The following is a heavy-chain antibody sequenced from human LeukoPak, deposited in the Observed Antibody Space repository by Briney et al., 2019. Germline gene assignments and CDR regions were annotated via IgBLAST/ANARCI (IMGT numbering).Heavy chain of an antibody. CDR2: ISSSSSYI. Sequence: PGGSLRLPCAASGFTFSSYSMNWVRQAPGKGLEWVSSISSSSSYIYYADSVKGRFTISRDNAKNSLYLQMNSLRAEDTAVYYCARTHRATVIVTPPGYWGQGTLVTVSS. J-gene: IGHJ4*02. V-gene: IGHV3-21*01. CDR3: ARTHRATVIVTPPGY. CDR1: GFTFSSYS. D-gene: IGHD2/OR15-2a*01.